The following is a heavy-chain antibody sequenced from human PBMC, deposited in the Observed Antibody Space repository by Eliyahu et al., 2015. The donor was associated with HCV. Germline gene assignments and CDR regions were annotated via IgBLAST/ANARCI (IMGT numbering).Heavy chain of an antibody. D-gene: IGHD3-10*01. CDR1: GASISSSPYY. Sequence: QLQLQESGPGLVKPSETLSLTCTVSGASISSSPYYWGWIRQSPGKGLEWIGSIYYCGGGAYNPSLKSRVTVSIDASKNQFALNLISVTAADTAVYYCARHGSTHSPFNYWGQGTLVTVSS. CDR2: IYYCGGG. CDR3: ARHGSTHSPFNY. V-gene: IGHV4-39*01. J-gene: IGHJ4*02.